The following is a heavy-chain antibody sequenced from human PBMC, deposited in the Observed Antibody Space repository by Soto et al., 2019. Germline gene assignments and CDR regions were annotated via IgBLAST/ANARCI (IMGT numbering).Heavy chain of an antibody. J-gene: IGHJ4*02. D-gene: IGHD3-22*01. CDR2: IYHSGST. CDR3: ARAHDSSGYYCDY. Sequence: SETLSLTCAVSGGSISSGGYSWSWIRQPPGKGLEWIGYIYHSGSTYYNPSLKSRVTISVDRSKNQFSLKLSSVTAADTAVYYCARAHDSSGYYCDYWGQGTQVTVYS. CDR1: GGSISSGGYS. V-gene: IGHV4-30-2*01.